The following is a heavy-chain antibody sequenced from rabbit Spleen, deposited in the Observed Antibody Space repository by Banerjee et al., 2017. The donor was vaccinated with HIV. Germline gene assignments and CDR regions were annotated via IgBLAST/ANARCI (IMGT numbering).Heavy chain of an antibody. V-gene: IGHV1S45*01. Sequence: LEESGGGLVKPGGTLTLTCTVSGFSFSSNWICWVRQAPGKGLERIACIDAGSSDFTYHASWAKGRFTISKTSSTTVTLQATSLAAADTATYFCARDSSTSFSSYGMDLWGPGTLVTVS. CDR3: ARDSSTSFSSYGMDL. CDR2: IDAGSSDFT. J-gene: IGHJ6*01. D-gene: IGHD1-1*01. CDR1: GFSFSSNW.